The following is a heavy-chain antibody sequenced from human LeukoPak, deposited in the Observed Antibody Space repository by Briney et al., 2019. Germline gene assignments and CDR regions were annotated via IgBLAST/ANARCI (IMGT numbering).Heavy chain of an antibody. D-gene: IGHD3-10*01. J-gene: IGHJ4*02. Sequence: PGRSLRLSCAASGFTFSSYAMHWVRQAPGKGLEWVAVISYDGSNKCYADSVKGRFTISRDNSKNTLYLQMNSLRAEDTAVYYCARDRVTMVRGVISWTFDYWGQGTLVTVSS. CDR1: GFTFSSYA. V-gene: IGHV3-30*04. CDR2: ISYDGSNK. CDR3: ARDRVTMVRGVISWTFDY.